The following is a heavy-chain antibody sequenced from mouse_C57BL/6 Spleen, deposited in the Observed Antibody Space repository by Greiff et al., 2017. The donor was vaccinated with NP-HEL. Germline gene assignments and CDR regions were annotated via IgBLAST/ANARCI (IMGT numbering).Heavy chain of an antibody. V-gene: IGHV10-1*01. CDR1: GFSFNTYA. D-gene: IGHD4-1*01. Sequence: EVMLVESGGGLVQPKGSLKLSCAASGFSFNTYAMNWVRQAPGKGLEWVARIRSKSNNYATYYADSVKDRFTISRDDSESMLYLQMNNLKTEDTAMYYCVRQLTGYYAMDDWGQGTSVTVSS. CDR2: IRSKSNNYAT. CDR3: VRQLTGYYAMDD. J-gene: IGHJ4*01.